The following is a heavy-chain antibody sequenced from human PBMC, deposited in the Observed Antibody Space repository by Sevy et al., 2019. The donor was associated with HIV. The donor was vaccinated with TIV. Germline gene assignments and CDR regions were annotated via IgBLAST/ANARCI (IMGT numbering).Heavy chain of an antibody. CDR3: AREVKTVTRYYYYYYGMDV. CDR2: IYSGGST. V-gene: IGHV3-53*01. D-gene: IGHD4-17*01. CDR1: GFTVSSNY. Sequence: GGSLRLSCAASGFTVSSNYMSWVRLAPGKGLEWVSVIYSGGSTYYADSVKGRFTISRDNSKNTLYLQMNSLRAEDTAVYYCAREVKTVTRYYYYYYGMDVWGQGTTVTVSS. J-gene: IGHJ6*02.